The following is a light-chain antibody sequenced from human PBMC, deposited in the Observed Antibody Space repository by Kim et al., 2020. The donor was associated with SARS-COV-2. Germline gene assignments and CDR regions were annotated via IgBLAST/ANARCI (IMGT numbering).Light chain of an antibody. Sequence: ASVGARVIITCRASQGIANNVAWFQQKPGKAPKSLVYAASSLESGVPSRFSGSGSGTDFILTISSLQPEDYATYYCQQYAGYPRTFGQGTKVEIK. CDR2: AAS. CDR1: QGIANN. J-gene: IGKJ1*01. V-gene: IGKV1-16*01. CDR3: QQYAGYPRT.